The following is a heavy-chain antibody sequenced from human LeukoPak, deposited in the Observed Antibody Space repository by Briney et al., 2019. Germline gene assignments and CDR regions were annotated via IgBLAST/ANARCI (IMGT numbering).Heavy chain of an antibody. CDR2: INPSGGST. Sequence: ASVKVSCKASVYTFTSYYMHWVRQAPGQGLEWMGIINPSGGSTSYAQKFQGRVAMTRDTSTSTVYMELSSLRSEDTAVYYCASGYCSSTSCYSVLGYWGQGTLVTVSS. V-gene: IGHV1-46*01. J-gene: IGHJ4*02. CDR1: VYTFTSYY. D-gene: IGHD2-2*02. CDR3: ASGYCSSTSCYSVLGY.